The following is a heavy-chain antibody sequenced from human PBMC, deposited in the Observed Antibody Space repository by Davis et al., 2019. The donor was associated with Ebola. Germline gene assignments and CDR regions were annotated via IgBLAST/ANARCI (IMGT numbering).Heavy chain of an antibody. V-gene: IGHV3-74*01. Sequence: GESLKISCAASGFTFSNYYMHWVRQAPGKGLEWVARIKTDGSTTRYADSVKGRFTISRENAKNSLYLQMNSLRADDTAVYYCAKCLGELHDILTGCFDNWGQGTLVSVSS. CDR3: AKCLGELHDILTGCFDN. CDR2: IKTDGSTT. CDR1: GFTFSNYY. D-gene: IGHD3-9*01. J-gene: IGHJ4*02.